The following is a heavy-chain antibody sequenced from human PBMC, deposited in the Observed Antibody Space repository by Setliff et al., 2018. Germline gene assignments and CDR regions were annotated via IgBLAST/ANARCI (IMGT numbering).Heavy chain of an antibody. CDR1: GGSISDNGYF. V-gene: IGHV4-61*05. J-gene: IGHJ4*02. Sequence: SETLSLTCTVPGGSISDNGYFWGWIRQPPGKGLEWIGYIYYSGSTNYNPSLKSRVTMSIDTSKNQFSLSLTSVTAADTAVYYCARASVVHAIAVGYWGQGTLVTVSS. D-gene: IGHD2-15*01. CDR3: ARASVVHAIAVGY. CDR2: IYYSGST.